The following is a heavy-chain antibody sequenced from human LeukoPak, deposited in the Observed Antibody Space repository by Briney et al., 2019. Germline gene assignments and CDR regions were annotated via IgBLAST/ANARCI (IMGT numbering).Heavy chain of an antibody. D-gene: IGHD5-24*01. V-gene: IGHV4-59*11. Sequence: SETLSLTCTVSGGSISSHYWSGIPQPPGKGLEWIGYIYYSGSTNYNPSLKSRVAISVDTSKNQFSLKLSSVTAADTAVYYCARERSEWLQPHGAFDIWGQGTMVTVSS. J-gene: IGHJ3*02. CDR1: GGSISSHY. CDR3: ARERSEWLQPHGAFDI. CDR2: IYYSGST.